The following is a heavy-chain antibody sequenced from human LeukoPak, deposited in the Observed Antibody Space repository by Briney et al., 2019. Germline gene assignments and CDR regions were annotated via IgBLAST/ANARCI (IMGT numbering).Heavy chain of an antibody. V-gene: IGHV1-69*05. J-gene: IGHJ4*02. D-gene: IGHD5-18*01. CDR2: IIPIFGTA. CDR3: ARPRHTAMVIGFDY. Sequence: SVKVSCKASGGTFSSYAISWVRQAPGQGLEWMGGIIPIFGTANYAQKFQGRVTITTDESTSTPYMELSSLRSEDTAVYYCARPRHTAMVIGFDYWGQGTLVTVSS. CDR1: GGTFSSYA.